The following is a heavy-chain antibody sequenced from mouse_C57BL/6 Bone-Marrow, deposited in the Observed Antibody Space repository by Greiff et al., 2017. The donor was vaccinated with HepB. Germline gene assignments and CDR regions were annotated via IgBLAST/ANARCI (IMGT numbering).Heavy chain of an antibody. J-gene: IGHJ3*01. CDR3: ARNYSNPAWFAY. CDR2: IHPNSSST. Sequence: QVQLQQPGAELVKPGASVKLSCKASGYTFTSYWMHWVKQRPGQGLEWIGMIHPNSSSTNYNEKFKSKATLTVDKSSSTAYMQLSSLTSEDSAVYYCARNYSNPAWFAYWGQGTLVTVSA. CDR1: GYTFTSYW. D-gene: IGHD2-5*01. V-gene: IGHV1-64*01.